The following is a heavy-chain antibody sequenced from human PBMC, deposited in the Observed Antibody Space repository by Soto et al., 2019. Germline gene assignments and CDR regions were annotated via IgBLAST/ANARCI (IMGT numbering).Heavy chain of an antibody. Sequence: QLQLQESGPGLVKPSETLSLTCTVSGGSISSSSYYWGWIRQPPGKGLEWIGSIYYSGSTYYNPSLKSRVTISVDTSKNQFSRKLSSVTAADTAVYYCARPAAAGHGVWVYWGQGTLVTVSS. CDR2: IYYSGST. V-gene: IGHV4-39*01. D-gene: IGHD6-13*01. J-gene: IGHJ4*02. CDR1: GGSISSSSYY. CDR3: ARPAAAGHGVWVY.